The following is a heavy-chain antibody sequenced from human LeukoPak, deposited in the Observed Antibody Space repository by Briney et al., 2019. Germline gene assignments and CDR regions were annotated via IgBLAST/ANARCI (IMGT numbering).Heavy chain of an antibody. J-gene: IGHJ5*02. CDR1: GGSISSGSYY. CDR3: AGDKGPLALVTTNWFDP. CDR2: IYTSGST. Sequence: KPSETLSLTCTVSGGSISSGSYYWSWIRQPAGKGLEWIGRIYTSGSTNYNPSLKSRVTISVDTSKNQFSLKLSSVTAADTAVYYCAGDKGPLALVTTNWFDPWGQGTLVTVSS. D-gene: IGHD3-9*01. V-gene: IGHV4-61*02.